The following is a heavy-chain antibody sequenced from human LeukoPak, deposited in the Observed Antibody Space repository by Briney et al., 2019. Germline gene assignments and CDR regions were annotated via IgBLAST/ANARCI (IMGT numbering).Heavy chain of an antibody. CDR2: ISGTDGSR. CDR1: GFTFSSKG. J-gene: IGHJ4*02. V-gene: IGHV3-23*01. Sequence: GGSLRLSCAASGFTFSSKGRRWVRQAPGKGLEWVSGISGTDGSRSYADSVKGRFTISRDNAKNSLYLQVNSLRAEDTAVYYCAREVVGASSGDYWGQGTLVTVSS. CDR3: AREVVGASSGDY. D-gene: IGHD1-26*01.